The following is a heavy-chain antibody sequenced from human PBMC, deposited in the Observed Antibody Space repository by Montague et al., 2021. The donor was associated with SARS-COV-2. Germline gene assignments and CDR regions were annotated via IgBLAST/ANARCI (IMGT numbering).Heavy chain of an antibody. Sequence: SETLSLTCTVYGDSISSGYFYWGWIRQPPGKGLEWVGTIHYSGITYYNPSLKSRVTISVDTYRNQFYLKLSSVTAADTAIYYCARHLAISGPAAVSDYWGQGTLVTVSS. CDR3: ARHLAISGPAAVSDY. D-gene: IGHD2-2*01. CDR2: IHYSGIT. CDR1: GDSISSGYFY. V-gene: IGHV4-39*01. J-gene: IGHJ4*02.